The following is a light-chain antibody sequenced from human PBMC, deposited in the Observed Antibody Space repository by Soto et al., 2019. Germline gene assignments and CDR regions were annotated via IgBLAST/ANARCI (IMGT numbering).Light chain of an antibody. CDR3: SSYTTSVTYV. CDR2: DVS. CDR1: SSDVGAYNS. Sequence: QSALTQPASVSGCPGQSTTISCTGTSSDVGAYNSVSWYQQHPGKAPKLIIYDVSTRPSGISDRFSGSKSGNTASLTISGLHAEYESDYYCSSYTTSVTYVFGTWTKLTVL. V-gene: IGLV2-14*01. J-gene: IGLJ1*01.